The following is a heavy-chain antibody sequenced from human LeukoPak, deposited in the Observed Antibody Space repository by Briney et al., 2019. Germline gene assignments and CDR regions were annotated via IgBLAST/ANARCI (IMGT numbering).Heavy chain of an antibody. D-gene: IGHD3-22*01. J-gene: IGHJ4*02. V-gene: IGHV3-23*01. CDR1: GFSFSGYA. Sequence: PGGSLRLSCEASGFSFSGYAMSWVRQAPGKGLEWVSTISGRGDSAYYADSVKGRFIVSRDNPKSTLYLPMNSLRAEDTAVYYCPRKYDSSGYYDYWGQGILGTVSS. CDR2: ISGRGDSA. CDR3: PRKYDSSGYYDY.